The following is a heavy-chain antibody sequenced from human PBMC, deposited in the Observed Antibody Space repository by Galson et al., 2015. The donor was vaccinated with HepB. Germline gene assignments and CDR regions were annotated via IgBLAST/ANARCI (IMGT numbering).Heavy chain of an antibody. J-gene: IGHJ6*02. CDR3: ARAAAFYDSSGYSAGGMDV. D-gene: IGHD3-22*01. CDR1: GFTFSTYS. Sequence: SLRLSCAASGFTFSTYSMNWVRQAPGKGLGWVSSISSSTSYIYYADSLKGRFTISRDNAKNSLYLQMNSLRAEDTAVYYCARAAAFYDSSGYSAGGMDVWDQGTTVTVSS. V-gene: IGHV3-21*01. CDR2: ISSSTSYI.